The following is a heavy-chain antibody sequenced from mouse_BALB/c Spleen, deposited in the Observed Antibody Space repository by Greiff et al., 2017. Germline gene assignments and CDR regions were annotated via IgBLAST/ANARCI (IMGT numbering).Heavy chain of an antibody. CDR3: ARYDYDYQAWFAY. CDR2: ISYSGST. Sequence: EVKLMESGPGLVKPSQSLSLTCPVTGYSIPSDYAWNWIRQFPGNKLEWMGYISYSGSTSYNPSLKSRISITRDTSKNQFFLQLNSETTEDTATYYCARYDYDYQAWFAYWGQGTLVTVSA. D-gene: IGHD2-4*01. V-gene: IGHV3-2*02. CDR1: GYSIPSDYA. J-gene: IGHJ3*01.